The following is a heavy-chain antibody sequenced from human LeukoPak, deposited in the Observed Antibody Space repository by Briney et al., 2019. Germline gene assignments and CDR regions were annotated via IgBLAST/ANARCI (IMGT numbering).Heavy chain of an antibody. CDR3: ARTRGSVHLDY. J-gene: IGHJ4*02. D-gene: IGHD1-26*01. CDR1: GYTFSSYG. V-gene: IGHV1-18*01. Sequence: GASVKVSCKASGYTFSSYGISRVRQAPGQGLEWMGWINVYNGDTKYAQNVQGRVSMTTDTSTSTAYMDLRSLRSDDTAVYYCARTRGSVHLDYWGQGTLVTVSS. CDR2: INVYNGDT.